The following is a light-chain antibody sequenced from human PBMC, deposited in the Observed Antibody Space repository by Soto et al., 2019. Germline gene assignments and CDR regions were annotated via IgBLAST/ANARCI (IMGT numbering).Light chain of an antibody. CDR3: SSYASSNTWV. CDR1: SSDVGGYNY. J-gene: IGLJ3*02. Sequence: QSVLTQPPSASGSPGQSVTISYTGTSSDVGGYNYVSWYQQHPGKAPKLMIYEVTKRPSGVPDRFSASKSGNTASLTVSGLQAEDEANYYCSSYASSNTWVFGGGTKLTVL. V-gene: IGLV2-8*01. CDR2: EVT.